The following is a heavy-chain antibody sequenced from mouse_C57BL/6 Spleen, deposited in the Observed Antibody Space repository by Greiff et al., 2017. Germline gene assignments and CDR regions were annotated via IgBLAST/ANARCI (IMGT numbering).Heavy chain of an antibody. CDR2: ISYSGST. V-gene: IGHV3-1*01. D-gene: IGHD4-1*01. CDR1: GYSITSGYD. Sequence: EVQLQESGPGMVKPSQSLSLTCTVTGYSITSGYDWHWIRHFPGNKLEWMGYISYSGSTNYNPSLKSRISITHDTSKNHFFLKLNSVTTEDTATYYCARALNWDGFAYWGQGTLVTVSA. CDR3: ARALNWDGFAY. J-gene: IGHJ3*01.